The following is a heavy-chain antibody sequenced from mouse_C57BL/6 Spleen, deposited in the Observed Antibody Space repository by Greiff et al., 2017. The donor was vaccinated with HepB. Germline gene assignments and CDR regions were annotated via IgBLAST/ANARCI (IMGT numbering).Heavy chain of an antibody. Sequence: EVQLQESGPELVKPGASVKISCKASGYSFTGYYMNWVKQSPEKSLEWIGAINPSTGGTTYNQKFKAKATLTVDKSSSTAYMQLKSLTSEDSAVYYCARSPYDGYYDAMDYWGQGTSVTVSS. CDR3: ARSPYDGYYDAMDY. CDR1: GYSFTGYY. J-gene: IGHJ4*01. V-gene: IGHV1-42*01. CDR2: INPSTGGT. D-gene: IGHD2-3*01.